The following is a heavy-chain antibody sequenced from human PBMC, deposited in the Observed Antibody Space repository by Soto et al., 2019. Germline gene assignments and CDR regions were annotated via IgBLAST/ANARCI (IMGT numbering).Heavy chain of an antibody. D-gene: IGHD3-22*01. CDR1: GFSLNTREMC. Sequence: GLTLVNPTQALTLTCTFSGFSLNTREMCVSWIRQPPGKALEWLAFIDWDGDEFYSTSLKTRLTISRDMSKNQVVLTVTNMDPVDTATYYCARIRASRSSGYYLDYWGQGALVTVSS. J-gene: IGHJ4*02. V-gene: IGHV2-70*01. CDR2: IDWDGDE. CDR3: ARIRASRSSGYYLDY.